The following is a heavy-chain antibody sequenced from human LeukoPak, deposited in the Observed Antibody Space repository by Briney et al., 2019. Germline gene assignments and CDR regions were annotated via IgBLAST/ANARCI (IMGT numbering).Heavy chain of an antibody. CDR1: GFVFTNYW. CDR3: AKMGSSDY. Sequence: GGSLRLSCAASGFVFTNYWMSWVRQAPGQGLEWVSGISGSGGSTSYADSVKGRFTISRDNSKNTLYVQMNSLRAEDTAVYYCAKMGSSDYWGQGTLVTVSS. J-gene: IGHJ4*02. CDR2: ISGSGGST. D-gene: IGHD1-26*01. V-gene: IGHV3-23*01.